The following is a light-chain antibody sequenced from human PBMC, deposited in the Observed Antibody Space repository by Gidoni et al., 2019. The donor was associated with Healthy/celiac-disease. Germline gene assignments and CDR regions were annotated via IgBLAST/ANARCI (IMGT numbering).Light chain of an antibody. J-gene: IGKJ2*01. CDR1: QSISSW. CDR3: QQYNSYSYT. CDR2: KAS. Sequence: PAALSASVGDRVTITCRASQSISSWLAWYQQKPGKAPKLLIYKASSLESGVPSRFSGSGSGTEFTLTISSLQPDDFATYYCQQYNSYSYTFGQGTKLEIK. V-gene: IGKV1-5*03.